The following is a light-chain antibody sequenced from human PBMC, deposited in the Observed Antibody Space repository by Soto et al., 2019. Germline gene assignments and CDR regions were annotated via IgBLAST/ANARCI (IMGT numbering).Light chain of an antibody. CDR2: SHN. V-gene: IGLV1-44*01. J-gene: IGLJ2*01. CDR1: SSNIGSNT. CDR3: AAWDDSLSAVV. Sequence: QSVLTQPPSASGTPGQRVTISCSGSSSNIGSNTVNWYQQLPGTAPTLLLYSHNQRPSGVPDRFSGSKSGTSASLAISGLQSEDEADYYCAAWDDSLSAVVFGGGTKLTV.